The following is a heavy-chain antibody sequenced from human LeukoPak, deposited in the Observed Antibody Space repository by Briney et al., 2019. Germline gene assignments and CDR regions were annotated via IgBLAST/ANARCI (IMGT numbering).Heavy chain of an antibody. V-gene: IGHV3-66*01. CDR1: GFTVSSNY. CDR3: ARGGAPGYYYYYGMDV. CDR2: IYSGGST. Sequence: PGGSLRLSCAASGFTVSSNYMSWVRQAPGKGLEWVSVIYSGGSTYYADSVKGRFTISRDNSKDTLYLQMNGLRAEDTAVYYCARGGAPGYYYYYGMDVWGQGTTVTVSS. D-gene: IGHD1-26*01. J-gene: IGHJ6*02.